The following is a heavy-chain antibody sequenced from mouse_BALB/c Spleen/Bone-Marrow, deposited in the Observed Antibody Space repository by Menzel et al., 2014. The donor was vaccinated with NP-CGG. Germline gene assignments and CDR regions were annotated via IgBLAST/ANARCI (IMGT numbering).Heavy chain of an antibody. CDR2: ISSGGST. CDR1: GFTFSSYA. Sequence: EVKLVESGGGLVKPGGSLKLSCAASGFTFSSYAMSWVRQTPEKRLEWVASISSGGSTCYPDSVKGRFTISRDNARNILYLQMSSLRYEDTAMYYCARARFYYGKLVDYWGQGTSVTVSS. J-gene: IGHJ4*01. CDR3: ARARFYYGKLVDY. D-gene: IGHD1-1*01. V-gene: IGHV5-6-5*01.